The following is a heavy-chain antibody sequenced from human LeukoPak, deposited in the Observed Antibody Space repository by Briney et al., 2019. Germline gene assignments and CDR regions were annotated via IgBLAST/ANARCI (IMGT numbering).Heavy chain of an antibody. V-gene: IGHV1-18*01. J-gene: IGHJ4*02. CDR2: ISAYNGNT. CDR3: ARGDYYGSGSYEIPYDY. CDR1: GYTFTSYG. Sequence: ASVKVSCKASGYTFTSYGISWVRQAPGQGLEWMGWISAYNGNTNYAQKLQGRVTMTTDTSTSTAYMELRSLRSDDTAVYYCARGDYYGSGSYEIPYDYWGQGTLVTVSS. D-gene: IGHD3-10*01.